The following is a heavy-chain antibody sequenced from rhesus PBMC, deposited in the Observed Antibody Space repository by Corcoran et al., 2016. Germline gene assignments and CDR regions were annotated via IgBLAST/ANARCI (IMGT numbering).Heavy chain of an antibody. CDR1: GYTFTDYY. J-gene: IGHJ5-2*02. D-gene: IGHD6-13*01. CDR2: INPKTGGT. CDR3: ARSRSRYNSLDV. Sequence: QVQLVQSGAEVKKPGASVKVSCKASGYTFTDYYMQWVRQAPGQGLEWMGRINPKTGGTDYAQKFQDRVTMTRDTSTSTAYMELSSLRSEDTAVYYCARSRSRYNSLDVWGRGVLVTVSS. V-gene: IGHV1-138*01.